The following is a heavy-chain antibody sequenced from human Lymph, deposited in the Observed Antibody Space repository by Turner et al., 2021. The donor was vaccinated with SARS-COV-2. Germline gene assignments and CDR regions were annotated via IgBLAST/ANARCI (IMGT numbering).Heavy chain of an antibody. Sequence: QVQLVDSGGGLVQPGSSLRLPCPASGFPFSSYGMHWVRQAAGKGLEWVAVISYDGSNKYYADAVKGRFTISRDNSKNTLYLQMNSLGAEDTAVYYCAKVRSIFGVVIGGMDVWGQGTTVTVSS. CDR1: GFPFSSYG. CDR3: AKVRSIFGVVIGGMDV. V-gene: IGHV3-30*18. J-gene: IGHJ6*02. CDR2: ISYDGSNK. D-gene: IGHD3-3*01.